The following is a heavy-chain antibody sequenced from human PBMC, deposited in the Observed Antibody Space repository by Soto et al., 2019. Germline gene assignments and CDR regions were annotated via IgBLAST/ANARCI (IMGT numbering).Heavy chain of an antibody. CDR3: ARGVYDFWSGHPKGLDY. D-gene: IGHD3-3*01. CDR1: GFTFSGSA. Sequence: GGSLRLSCAASGFTFSGSAMHWVRQASGKGLEWVGRIRSKANSYATAYAVSVKGRFTISRDDSRNTAYLQMNSLKTEVTAVCYCARGVYDFWSGHPKGLDYWGQGTVVTVSS. CDR2: IRSKANSYAT. V-gene: IGHV3-73*01. J-gene: IGHJ4*02.